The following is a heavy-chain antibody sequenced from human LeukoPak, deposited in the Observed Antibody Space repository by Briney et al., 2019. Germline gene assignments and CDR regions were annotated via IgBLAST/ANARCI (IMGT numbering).Heavy chain of an antibody. CDR1: GFSFSSYG. J-gene: IGHJ3*02. CDR2: LWSDGSNK. V-gene: IGHV3-33*01. D-gene: IGHD2-2*02. Sequence: GRSLRLSCAASGFSFSSYGMHWVRQAPGKGLEGVAVLWSDGSNKYYADSVKGRFTISRDNSKNALYLQMNSLRAEDTAVYYCARRLYCTSSSCHTGPDAFDIWGQGTIVTVSS. CDR3: ARRLYCTSSSCHTGPDAFDI.